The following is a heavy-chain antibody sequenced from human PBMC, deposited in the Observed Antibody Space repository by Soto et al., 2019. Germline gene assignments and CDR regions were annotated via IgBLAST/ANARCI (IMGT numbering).Heavy chain of an antibody. CDR1: GFTFSKLG. Sequence: GGSLRLSCAASGFTFSKLGMRWVRQAPGKGLECVAFTSYDGSHKYYAASVKGRFTVSRDNSRDMLYLQMSSLRVDDTALYYCAKGASVGNFYIDSWGQGTLVTVSS. V-gene: IGHV3-30*18. J-gene: IGHJ4*02. CDR2: TSYDGSHK. D-gene: IGHD1-26*01. CDR3: AKGASVGNFYIDS.